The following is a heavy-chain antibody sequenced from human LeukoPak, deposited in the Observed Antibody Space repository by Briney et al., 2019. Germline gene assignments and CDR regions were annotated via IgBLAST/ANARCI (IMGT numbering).Heavy chain of an antibody. V-gene: IGHV1-18*01. Sequence: GASVKVSCKVSGYTLTELSMHWVRQAPGKGLEWMGWISAYNGNTNYAQKLQGRVTMTTDTSTSTAYMELRSLRSDDTAVYYCAREGSIAARWFDPWGQGTLVTVSS. D-gene: IGHD6-6*01. CDR3: AREGSIAARWFDP. J-gene: IGHJ5*02. CDR2: ISAYNGNT. CDR1: GYTLTELS.